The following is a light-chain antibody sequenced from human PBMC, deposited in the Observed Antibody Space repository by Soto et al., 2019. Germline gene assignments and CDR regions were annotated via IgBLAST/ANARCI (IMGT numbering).Light chain of an antibody. CDR2: SNN. V-gene: IGLV1-44*01. CDR1: RSNIGRNT. CDR3: AAGDDSLKEEV. Sequence: QSVLTQPPSASGTPGQRVPISCSGSRSNIGRNTVNWYQQLPGTAPKLLIYSNNQRPSGVPGRFSGSKSGTSASLAISGPQSEDEADYYCAAGDDSLKEEVFGGGTKLTVL. J-gene: IGLJ2*01.